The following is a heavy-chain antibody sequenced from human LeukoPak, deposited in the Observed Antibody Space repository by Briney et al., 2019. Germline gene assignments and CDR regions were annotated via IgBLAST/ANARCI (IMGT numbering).Heavy chain of an antibody. CDR2: IIPIFGTA. D-gene: IGHD3-3*01. CDR3: ARGSRALRFLEWLLNY. CDR1: GGTFSSYA. V-gene: IGHV1-69*13. J-gene: IGHJ4*02. Sequence: PSVKVSCKASGGTFSSYAISWVRQAPGQGLEWMGGIIPIFGTANYAQKFQGRVTITADESTSTAYMELSSLRSEDTAVYYCARGSRALRFLEWLLNYWGQGTLVTVSS.